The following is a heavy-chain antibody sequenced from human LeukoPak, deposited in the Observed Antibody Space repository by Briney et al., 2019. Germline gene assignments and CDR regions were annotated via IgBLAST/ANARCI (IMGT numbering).Heavy chain of an antibody. D-gene: IGHD3-10*01. V-gene: IGHV3-15*01. Sequence: PGGSLRLSCAASGFTFSNAWMSWVRQAPGKGLEWVGRIKSKTDGGTTDYAAPVKGRFTISRDDSKNTLYLQMNSLKTEDTAVYYCTTGTEACYYGSGSYYCLDYWGQGTLVTVSS. CDR2: IKSKTDGGTT. J-gene: IGHJ4*02. CDR3: TTGTEACYYGSGSYYCLDY. CDR1: GFTFSNAW.